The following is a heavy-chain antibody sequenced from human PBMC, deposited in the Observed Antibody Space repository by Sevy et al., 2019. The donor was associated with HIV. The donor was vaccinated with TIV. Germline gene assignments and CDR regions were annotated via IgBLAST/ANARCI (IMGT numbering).Heavy chain of an antibody. V-gene: IGHV3-53*01. CDR1: GFTVSSNF. CDR3: ARGKHVSDYYGSFDY. Sequence: GGSPRLSCAASGFTVSSNFMSWVRQAPGKGLEWVSVIYIGGTTYYADSVKGRFTISRDNSKNTVYLQMNSLRAEDTAVYYCARGKHVSDYYGSFDYWGQGTLVTVSS. CDR2: IYIGGTT. D-gene: IGHD4-17*01. J-gene: IGHJ4*02.